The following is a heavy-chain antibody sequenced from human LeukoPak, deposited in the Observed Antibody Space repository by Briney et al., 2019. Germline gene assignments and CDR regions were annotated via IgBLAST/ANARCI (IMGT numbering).Heavy chain of an antibody. CDR2: ISSSSSYI. CDR3: ARDEHDIGVYYYGMDV. J-gene: IGHJ6*02. V-gene: IGHV3-21*01. Sequence: GGSLRLSCAASGFTFSSYSMNWVRQAPGKGLEWVSSISSSSSYIYYADSVKGRFTISRDNAKNSLYLQMNSLRAEDTAVYYCARDEHDIGVYYYGMDVWGQGTTVTVSS. CDR1: GFTFSSYS. D-gene: IGHD3-9*01.